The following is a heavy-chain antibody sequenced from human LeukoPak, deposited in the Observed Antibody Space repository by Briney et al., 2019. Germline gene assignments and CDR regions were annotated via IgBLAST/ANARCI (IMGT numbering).Heavy chain of an antibody. D-gene: IGHD2-2*01. CDR2: VYYNGNT. J-gene: IGHJ6*03. Sequence: SETLSLTCTVSGGSISSGDYYWSWIRQPPGKGLEWIGYVYYNGNTNYNPSLKSRVTISVDTSKNQFSLKLSSVTAADTAVYYCVREAGYQLLLGGFYYMDVWGRGTTVTVSS. V-gene: IGHV4-61*08. CDR1: GGSISSGDYY. CDR3: VREAGYQLLLGGFYYMDV.